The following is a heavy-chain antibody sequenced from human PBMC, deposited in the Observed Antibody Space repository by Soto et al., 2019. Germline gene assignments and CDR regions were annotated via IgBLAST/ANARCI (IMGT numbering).Heavy chain of an antibody. CDR3: ARNYDSTAGGAFDI. CDR2: IYNGGST. CDR1: GFTVSSNY. Sequence: EVQLVESGGGLIQPGGSLRLSCAASGFTVSSNYMSWVRQAPGKGLEWVSVIYNGGSTYYADSVKGRFTISRDNSKNTLYLQMNSLRAEDTAVYYCARNYDSTAGGAFDIWGQGTMVTVSS. J-gene: IGHJ3*02. D-gene: IGHD3-22*01. V-gene: IGHV3-53*01.